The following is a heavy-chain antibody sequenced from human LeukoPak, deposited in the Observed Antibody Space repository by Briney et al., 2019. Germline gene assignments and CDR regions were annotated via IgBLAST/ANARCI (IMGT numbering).Heavy chain of an antibody. CDR1: GSTFSSYA. J-gene: IGHJ6*02. CDR2: INSDGSST. Sequence: GGSLRLSCAASGSTFSSYAMHWVRQAPGKGLVWVSRINSDGSSTSYADSVKGRFTISRDNAKNTLYLQMNSLRAEDTAVYYCAREAIYDFWSGYSSNYYYGMDVWGQGTTVTVSS. CDR3: AREAIYDFWSGYSSNYYYGMDV. V-gene: IGHV3-74*01. D-gene: IGHD3-3*01.